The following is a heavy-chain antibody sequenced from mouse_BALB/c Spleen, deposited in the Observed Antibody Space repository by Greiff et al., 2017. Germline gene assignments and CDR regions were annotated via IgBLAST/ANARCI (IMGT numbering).Heavy chain of an antibody. V-gene: IGHV2-2*02. CDR2: IWSGGST. CDR3: ARKEGVSWFAY. J-gene: IGHJ3*01. CDR1: GFSLTSYG. Sequence: VKVVESGPGLVQPSQSLSITCTVSGFSLTSYGVHWVRQSPGKGLEWLGVIWSGGSTDYNAAFISRLSISKDNSKSQVFFKMNSLQANDTAIYYCARKEGVSWFAYWGQGTLVTVSA.